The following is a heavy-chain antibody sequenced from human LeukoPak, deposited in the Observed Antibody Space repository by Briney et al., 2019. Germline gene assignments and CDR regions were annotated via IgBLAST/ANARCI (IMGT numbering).Heavy chain of an antibody. D-gene: IGHD3-22*01. CDR3: ARDPPNYYDSSGYLHPYGMDV. CDR2: IYSGGST. J-gene: IGHJ6*02. Sequence: HPGGSLRLSCAASGFTVSSNYMSWVHQAPGKGLEWVSVIYSGGSTYYADSVKGRFTISRDNSKNTLYLQMNSLRAEDTAVYYCARDPPNYYDSSGYLHPYGMDVWGQGTTVTVSS. V-gene: IGHV3-53*01. CDR1: GFTVSSNY.